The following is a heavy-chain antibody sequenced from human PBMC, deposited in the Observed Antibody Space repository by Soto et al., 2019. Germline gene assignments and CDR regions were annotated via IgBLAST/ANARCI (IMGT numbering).Heavy chain of an antibody. Sequence: GGSLRLSCAASGFTFSSYGMHWVRQAPGKGLEWVAVISYDGSNKYYADSVKGRFTISRDNSKNTLYLQMNSLRAEDTAVYYCAKDEGYSYGSTTLDYWGQGTLVTVSS. D-gene: IGHD5-18*01. CDR2: ISYDGSNK. J-gene: IGHJ4*02. CDR1: GFTFSSYG. V-gene: IGHV3-30*18. CDR3: AKDEGYSYGSTTLDY.